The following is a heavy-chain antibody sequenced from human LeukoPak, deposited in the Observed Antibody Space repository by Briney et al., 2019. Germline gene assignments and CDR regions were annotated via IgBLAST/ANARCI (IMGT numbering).Heavy chain of an antibody. CDR1: GGSISSYY. D-gene: IGHD3-22*01. Sequence: KPSETLSLTCTVSGGSISSYYWSWIRQPPGKGLEWIGYIYYSGSTNYNPSLKSRVTISVDTSKNQFSLKLSSVTAADTAVYYCARLEDYYDSSGPSRPYDAFDIWGQGTMVTVSS. CDR2: IYYSGST. J-gene: IGHJ3*02. V-gene: IGHV4-59*08. CDR3: ARLEDYYDSSGPSRPYDAFDI.